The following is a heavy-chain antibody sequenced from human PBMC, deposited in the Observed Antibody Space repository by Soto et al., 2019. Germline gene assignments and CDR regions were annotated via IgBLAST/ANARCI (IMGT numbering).Heavy chain of an antibody. CDR3: AREMYYSTYFDS. J-gene: IGHJ4*02. Sequence: QITLRESGPALVRPTQTLTLTCTFSGFSLSSNGVGVGWIRQPPGKAIEWLALIYWDDDHRYSPSLNTRLTITKDTSKNQVVLTMTKLDPVDTATYYCAREMYYSTYFDSWGQGTLVTVSS. V-gene: IGHV2-5*02. D-gene: IGHD3-10*01. CDR2: IYWDDDH. CDR1: GFSLSSNGVG.